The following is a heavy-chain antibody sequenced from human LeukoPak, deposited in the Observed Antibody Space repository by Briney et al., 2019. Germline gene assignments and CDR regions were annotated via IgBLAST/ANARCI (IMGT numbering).Heavy chain of an antibody. D-gene: IGHD1-26*01. V-gene: IGHV3-21*04. CDR2: ISSSSYI. J-gene: IGHJ4*02. CDR1: GFTFSSYS. Sequence: GGSLRLSCAASGFTFSSYSMNWVRQAPGKGLEWVSSISSSSYIYYADSVKGRFTISRDNAKNSLYLQMNSLRAEDTAVYYCARVSGSYQFDYWGQGTLVTVSS. CDR3: ARVSGSYQFDY.